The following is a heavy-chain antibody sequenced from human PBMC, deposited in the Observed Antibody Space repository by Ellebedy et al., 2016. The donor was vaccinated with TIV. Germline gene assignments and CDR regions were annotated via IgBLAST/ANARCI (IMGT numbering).Heavy chain of an antibody. D-gene: IGHD2-2*02. V-gene: IGHV4-31*01. CDR1: GDSISSGNYY. CDR3: ARITMITYTFVH. J-gene: IGHJ4*02. CDR2: IYYSGTT. Sequence: LRLSCTVSGDSISSGNYYWSWIRQHPGKGLEWIGSIYYSGTTYYNPSLKNLVTISVDTSKNQFSLKLRSVTAADTAVYYCARITMITYTFVHWGQGTLVTVSS.